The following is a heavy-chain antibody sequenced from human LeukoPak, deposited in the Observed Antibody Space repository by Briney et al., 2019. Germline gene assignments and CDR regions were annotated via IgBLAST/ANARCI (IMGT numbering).Heavy chain of an antibody. Sequence: SETLSLTCLVYGGSFSGYYWSWIRQPPGKGLEWIGYIYYSGSTNYNPSLKSRVTISVDTSKNQFSLKLSSVTAADTAVYYCARSSLWFGELNWFDPWGQGTLVTVSS. CDR2: IYYSGST. J-gene: IGHJ5*02. D-gene: IGHD3-10*01. CDR1: GGSFSGYY. V-gene: IGHV4-59*08. CDR3: ARSSLWFGELNWFDP.